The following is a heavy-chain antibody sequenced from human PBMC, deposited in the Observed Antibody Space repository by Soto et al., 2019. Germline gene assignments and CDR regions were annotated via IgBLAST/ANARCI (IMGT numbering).Heavy chain of an antibody. Sequence: QVQLQESGPGLVKPSETLSLTCILSGGSLSNYYWSWVQQTPGKGLEWIGYIYYSGSTTYKHNPSLESRVTISGDTSKNLFSLRLRSVTAADTAIYYCARFPDYGAYVAPWGQGTLVTVSS. V-gene: IGHV4-59*08. CDR1: GGSLSNYY. J-gene: IGHJ5*02. D-gene: IGHD4-17*01. CDR3: ARFPDYGAYVAP. CDR2: IYYSGST.